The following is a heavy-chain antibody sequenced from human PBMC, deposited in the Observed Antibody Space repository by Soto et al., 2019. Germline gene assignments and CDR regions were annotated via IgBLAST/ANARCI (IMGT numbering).Heavy chain of an antibody. CDR1: GFTFDDYA. CDR3: AKDTNYDLYYYMDV. D-gene: IGHD3-3*01. Sequence: LRLSCAASGFTFDDYAMHWVRQAPGKGLEWVSGISWNSGSIGYADSVKGRFTISRDNAKNSLYLQMNSLRAEDTALYYCAKDTNYDLYYYMDVWGKGTTVTVSS. CDR2: ISWNSGSI. J-gene: IGHJ6*03. V-gene: IGHV3-9*01.